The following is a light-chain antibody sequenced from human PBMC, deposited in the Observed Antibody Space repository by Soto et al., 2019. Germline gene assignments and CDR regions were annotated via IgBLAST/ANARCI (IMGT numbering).Light chain of an antibody. CDR3: QQRSNWPPIT. J-gene: IGKJ5*01. CDR1: QSVSSY. V-gene: IGKV3-11*01. CDR2: DAS. Sequence: EIVLTQSPATLSLSPGERATLSCRASQSVSSYLAWYQQKPGQAPRILIYDASNRATGIPARFSGSGSGTDFTLTISSLEPEDFAVYYCQQRSNWPPITFGQGTRLETK.